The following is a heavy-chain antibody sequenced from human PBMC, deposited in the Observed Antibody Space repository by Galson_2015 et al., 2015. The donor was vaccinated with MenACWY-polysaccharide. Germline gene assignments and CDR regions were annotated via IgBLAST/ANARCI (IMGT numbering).Heavy chain of an antibody. D-gene: IGHD2-2*01. CDR1: GSRFRNSG. J-gene: IGHJ3*02. CDR2: IQYDGSNK. V-gene: IGHV3-33*01. Sequence: SLRLSCAASGSRFRNSGMHWVRQAPGKGLEWVAVIQYDGSNKVYADSVKGRFTISRDNSKNTVFLEMNTPGVEDTAVYYCAREGSRIVFHAFDIWGQGTMVTVSS. CDR3: AREGSRIVFHAFDI.